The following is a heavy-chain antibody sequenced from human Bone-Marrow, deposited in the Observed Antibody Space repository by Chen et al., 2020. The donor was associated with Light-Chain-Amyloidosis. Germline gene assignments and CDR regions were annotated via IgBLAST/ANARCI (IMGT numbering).Heavy chain of an antibody. J-gene: IGHJ4*02. D-gene: IGHD2-21*01. V-gene: IGHV3-74*02. Sequence: EVQLVESGGGLVQPGGSLRLSCAASGFTFSDYWMHWVRQAPGKGLVWVSRINSDGSSTTYADSVKGRFTISRDNANNTLYLQMNSLRAEDTAVYYCARGRVIGTGLNDYWGQGTLVTVSS. CDR3: ARGRVIGTGLNDY. CDR2: INSDGSST. CDR1: GFTFSDYW.